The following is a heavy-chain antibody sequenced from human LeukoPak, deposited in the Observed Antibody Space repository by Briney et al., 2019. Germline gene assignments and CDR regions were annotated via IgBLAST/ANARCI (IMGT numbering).Heavy chain of an antibody. J-gene: IGHJ3*02. CDR3: ARTDIVVVPAASDAFDI. CDR2: MNPNCGNT. Sequence: GASVKVSCKASGYTFTSYDINWVRQATRQGLEWMGWMNPNCGNTGYAQKFQGRVTMTRNTSISTAYMELSSLRSEDTAVYYCARTDIVVVPAASDAFDIWGQGTMVTVSS. V-gene: IGHV1-8*01. D-gene: IGHD2-2*01. CDR1: GYTFTSYD.